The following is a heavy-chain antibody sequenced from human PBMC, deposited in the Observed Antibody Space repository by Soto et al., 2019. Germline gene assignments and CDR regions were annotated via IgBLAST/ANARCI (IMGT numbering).Heavy chain of an antibody. Sequence: VQLLESGGGLVQPGGSLRLSCAASGFTFSSYGMHWVRQAPGKGLEWVAVISYDGSNKYYADSVKGRFTISRDNSKNTLYLQMSSLRAEDTAVYYCVKDGSSGWPYYYGMDVWGQGTTVTVSS. J-gene: IGHJ6*02. D-gene: IGHD6-19*01. V-gene: IGHV3-30*18. CDR1: GFTFSSYG. CDR2: ISYDGSNK. CDR3: VKDGSSGWPYYYGMDV.